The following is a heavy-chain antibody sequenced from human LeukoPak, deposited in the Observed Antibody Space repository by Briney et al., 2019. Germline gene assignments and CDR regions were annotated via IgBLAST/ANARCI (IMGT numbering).Heavy chain of an antibody. V-gene: IGHV1-69*01. J-gene: IGHJ3*02. CDR3: ATSEWELLLYKAFDI. D-gene: IGHD1-26*01. CDR2: IIPIFGTA. Sequence: SVKVSCKVSGGTFSSYAISWVRQAPGQGLEWMGGIIPIFGTANYAQKFQGRVTITADESTSTAYMELSSLRSEDTAVYYCATSEWELLLYKAFDIWGQGTMVTVSS. CDR1: GGTFSSYA.